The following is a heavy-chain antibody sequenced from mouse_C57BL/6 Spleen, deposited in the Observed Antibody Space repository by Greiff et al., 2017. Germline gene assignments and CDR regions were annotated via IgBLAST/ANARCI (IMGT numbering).Heavy chain of an antibody. D-gene: IGHD1-1*01. CDR1: GYTFTSYW. CDR3: ARSDPHYYGSFSYWYFDV. Sequence: QVQLQQPGTELVKPGASVKLSCKASGYTFTSYWMHWVKQRPGQGLEWIGNINPSNGGTNYNEKFKSKATLTVDKSSSTAYMQLSSLTSEASAVYYCARSDPHYYGSFSYWYFDVWGTGTTVTVSS. V-gene: IGHV1-53*01. CDR2: INPSNGGT. J-gene: IGHJ1*03.